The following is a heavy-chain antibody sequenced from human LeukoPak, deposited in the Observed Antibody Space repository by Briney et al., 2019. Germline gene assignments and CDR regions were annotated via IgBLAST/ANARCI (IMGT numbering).Heavy chain of an antibody. J-gene: IGHJ4*02. CDR2: INPSGGST. CDR1: GYTFTSYY. CDR3: ARDLSGDYGVDY. D-gene: IGHD4-17*01. V-gene: IGHV1-46*01. Sequence: ASVRVSCKASGYTFTSYYMHWVRQAPGQGLEWMGIINPSGGSTSYAQKFQGRVTMTRDTSTSTVYMELSSLRSEDTAVYYCARDLSGDYGVDYWGQGTLVTVSS.